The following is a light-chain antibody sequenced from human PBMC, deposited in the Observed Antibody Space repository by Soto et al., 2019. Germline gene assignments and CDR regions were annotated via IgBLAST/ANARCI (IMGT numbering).Light chain of an antibody. CDR1: QNISSY. CDR3: QQRSNCPRT. J-gene: IGKJ1*01. V-gene: IGKV3-11*01. Sequence: IVLTQSPATLSLSPGKRATLSCRASQNISSYLIWYQQKPGQAPRLLIYDVSNRATGIPARFSGSGSGTDFTLTISILEPEDCAVYSCQQRSNCPRTFGQGTKVEIK. CDR2: DVS.